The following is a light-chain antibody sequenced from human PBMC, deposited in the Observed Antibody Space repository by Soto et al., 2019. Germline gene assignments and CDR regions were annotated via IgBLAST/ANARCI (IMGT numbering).Light chain of an antibody. Sequence: EIVLTQSPATLSLSPGERSTVSCRASQSVSIDLAWYQQKPGQAPRLLIYDAFNRATGIAARFSGGGSGTDFTLTISSPEPEDFAVYYCQQRSQWPWTFGQGTKVDIK. CDR3: QQRSQWPWT. CDR2: DAF. CDR1: QSVSID. J-gene: IGKJ1*01. V-gene: IGKV3-11*01.